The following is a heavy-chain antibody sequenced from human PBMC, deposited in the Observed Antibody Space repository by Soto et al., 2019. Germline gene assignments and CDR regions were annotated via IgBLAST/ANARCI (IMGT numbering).Heavy chain of an antibody. D-gene: IGHD3-10*01. CDR2: INPSGGST. CDR3: ARGYIRITMVRGVSPYYFDY. CDR1: GYTFTSYH. Sequence: ASVKVSCKASGYTFTSYHMHWVRQAPGQGLEWMGIINPSGGSTSYAQKFQGRVTMTRDTSTSTVYMELSSLRSEDTAVYYCARGYIRITMVRGVSPYYFDYWGQGTLVTVSS. V-gene: IGHV1-46*01. J-gene: IGHJ4*02.